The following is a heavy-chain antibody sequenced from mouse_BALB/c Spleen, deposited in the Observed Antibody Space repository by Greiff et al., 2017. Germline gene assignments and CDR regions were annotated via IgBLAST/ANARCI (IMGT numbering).Heavy chain of an antibody. Sequence: QVQLQQSAAELARPGASVKMSCKASGYTFTSYTMHWVKQRPGQGLEWIGYINPSSGYTEYNQKFKDKTTLTADKSSSTAYMQLSSLTSEDSAVYYRARTTPWFAYWGQGTLVTVSA. V-gene: IGHV1-4*02. CDR2: INPSSGYT. CDR1: GYTFTSYT. J-gene: IGHJ3*01. CDR3: ARTTPWFAY. D-gene: IGHD2-12*01.